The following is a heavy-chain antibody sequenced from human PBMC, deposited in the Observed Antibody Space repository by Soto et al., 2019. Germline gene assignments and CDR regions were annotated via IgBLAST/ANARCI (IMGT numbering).Heavy chain of an antibody. CDR1: GWSFSGYY. CDR3: ARELAWATVDY. D-gene: IGHD6-6*01. J-gene: IGHJ4*02. Sequence: SETLSLTCAFYGWSFSGYYWTLIRQPPGTGLEWIGEINHSGSTNYNPSLKSRVTISVDTSKNQFSLKLTSVTAEDTAVYYCARELAWATVDYWGQGTLVTVSS. V-gene: IGHV4-34*01. CDR2: INHSGST.